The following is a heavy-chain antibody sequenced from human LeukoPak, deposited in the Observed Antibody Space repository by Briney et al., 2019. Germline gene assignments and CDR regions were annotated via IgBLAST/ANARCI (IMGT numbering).Heavy chain of an antibody. Sequence: GGSLRLSCAASGFTFSSYAMHWVRQAPGKGLEWVAVISYDGSNKYYADSVKGRFTISRDNSKNTLYLQMNSLRAEDTAGYYCAREQLWFGFHDAFDIWGQGTMVTVSS. V-gene: IGHV3-30*04. J-gene: IGHJ3*02. D-gene: IGHD3-10*01. CDR1: GFTFSSYA. CDR2: ISYDGSNK. CDR3: AREQLWFGFHDAFDI.